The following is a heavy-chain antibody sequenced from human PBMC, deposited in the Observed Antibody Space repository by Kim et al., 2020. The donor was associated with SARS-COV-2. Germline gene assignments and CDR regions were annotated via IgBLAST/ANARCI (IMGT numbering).Heavy chain of an antibody. Sequence: SETLSLTCTVSGGSISSGDYYWSWIRQPPGKGLEWIGYIYYSGSTYYNPSLKSRVTTSVDTSKNQFSLKLSSVTAADTAVYYCARNPRPAAIFGWFDPWGQGTLVTVSS. D-gene: IGHD2-2*01. CDR1: GGSISSGDYY. V-gene: IGHV4-30-4*01. CDR2: IYYSGST. CDR3: ARNPRPAAIFGWFDP. J-gene: IGHJ5*02.